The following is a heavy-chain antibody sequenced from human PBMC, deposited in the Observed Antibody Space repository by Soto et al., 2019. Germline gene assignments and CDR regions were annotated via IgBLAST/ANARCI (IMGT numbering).Heavy chain of an antibody. V-gene: IGHV4-59*08. CDR3: ARLTSGYYANFDY. CDR2: IYYTGST. J-gene: IGHJ4*02. CDR1: GCSISSYY. Sequence: SETLSLTCTFSGCSISSYYWTWVRQPPGKGLEWIGYIYYTGSTNYNPSLKSRVTISLDTSKNQFSLKLSSVTAADTAVYYCARLTSGYYANFDYWGQGTLVTVSS. D-gene: IGHD3-22*01.